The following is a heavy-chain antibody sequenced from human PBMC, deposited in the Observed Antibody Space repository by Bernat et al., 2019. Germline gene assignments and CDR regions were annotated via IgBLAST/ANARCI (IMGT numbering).Heavy chain of an antibody. CDR2: SSWNSGSI. V-gene: IGHV3-9*01. D-gene: IGHD2-8*01. J-gene: IGHJ4*02. CDR1: GFTFDDYA. CDR3: AKDGGALGYCTNGVCAGFKYYFDY. Sequence: EVQLVESGGGLVQPGRSLRLSCAASGFTFDDYALHWVRQASGKGLEWVSGSSWNSGSIGYADSVKGRFTISRDNAKNSLYLQMNSLRAEDTALYYCAKDGGALGYCTNGVCAGFKYYFDYWGQGTLVTVSS.